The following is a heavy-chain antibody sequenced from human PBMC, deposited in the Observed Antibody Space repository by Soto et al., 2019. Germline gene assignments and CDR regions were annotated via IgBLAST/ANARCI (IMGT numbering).Heavy chain of an antibody. CDR2: ISYDGSNK. Sequence: LRLSCAASGFTFSSYAMHWVRQAPGKGLEWVAVISYDGSNKYYADSVKGRFTISRDNSKNTLYLQMNSLRAEDTAVYYCARGAVAGFYYYYGMDVWGQGTTVTVSS. D-gene: IGHD6-19*01. J-gene: IGHJ6*02. CDR3: ARGAVAGFYYYYGMDV. V-gene: IGHV3-30-3*01. CDR1: GFTFSSYA.